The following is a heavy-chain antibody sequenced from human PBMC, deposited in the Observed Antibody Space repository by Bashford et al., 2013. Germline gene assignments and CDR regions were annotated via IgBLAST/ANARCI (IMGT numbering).Heavy chain of an antibody. CDR1: GGSFSGYY. CDR3: ARGLVGATRGSIP. V-gene: IGHV4-34*01. CDR2: INHSGST. D-gene: IGHD1-26*01. J-gene: IGHJ4*02. Sequence: SETLSLTCAVYGGSFSGYYWSWIRQPPGKGLEWIGEINHSGSTNYNPSLKSRVTISVDTSKNQFSLKLSSVTAADTAVYYCARGLVGATRGSIPWGQGTLVTVSS.